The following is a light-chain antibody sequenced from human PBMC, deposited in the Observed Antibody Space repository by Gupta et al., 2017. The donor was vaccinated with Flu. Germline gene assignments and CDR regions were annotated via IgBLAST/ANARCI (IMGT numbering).Light chain of an antibody. CDR1: SSEVGAYNY. V-gene: IGLV2-14*01. J-gene: IGLJ3*02. CDR3: NSYASTSTWV. Sequence: QSAPTQPASVSGSPGQSITISCTGTSSEVGAYNYVSWYQHHPGKAPKLIIYEVSNRPSGVSNRFSGSKSGNTASLTISGLQAEDEADYYCNSYASTSTWVFGGGTKLTVL. CDR2: EVS.